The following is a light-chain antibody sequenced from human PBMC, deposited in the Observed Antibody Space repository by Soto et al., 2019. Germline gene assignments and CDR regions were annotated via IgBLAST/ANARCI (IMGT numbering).Light chain of an antibody. CDR1: QSVLYSPNNKNS. J-gene: IGKJ1*01. CDR2: WAS. Sequence: DIVMTQSPDSLAVSLGERATINCKSSQSVLYSPNNKNSLAWYQQKPGQPPKLFIYWASIRESGGPDRFSGSGSGTDFTLTIRSLQAEDVVVDYCQQYYRTPPTFGQVTMVEIK. CDR3: QQYYRTPPT. V-gene: IGKV4-1*01.